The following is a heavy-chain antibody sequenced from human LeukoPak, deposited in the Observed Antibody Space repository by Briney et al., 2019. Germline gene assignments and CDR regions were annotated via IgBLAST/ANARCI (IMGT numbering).Heavy chain of an antibody. J-gene: IGHJ3*02. D-gene: IGHD2-15*01. Sequence: GASVKVSCKASGYTLTSYAMNWVRQAPGQGLEWMGWINTNTGNPTYAQGFTGRFVFSLDTSVSTAYLQISSLKAEDTAVYYCARDRERDCSGGSCYDDALDIWGQGTMVTVSS. CDR2: INTNTGNP. V-gene: IGHV7-4-1*02. CDR1: GYTLTSYA. CDR3: ARDRERDCSGGSCYDDALDI.